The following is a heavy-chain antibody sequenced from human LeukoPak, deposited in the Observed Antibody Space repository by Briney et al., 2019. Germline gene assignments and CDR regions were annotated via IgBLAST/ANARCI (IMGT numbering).Heavy chain of an antibody. D-gene: IGHD2-2*01. CDR2: IRYDGSKK. V-gene: IGHV3-30*02. CDR1: GFTFNNYG. CDR3: GKDLCSSTSCYLDI. J-gene: IGHJ3*02. Sequence: HPGGSLRLSCAASGFTFNNYGMHWVRQAPGRGLEWVAFIRYDGSKKYYADSVRGRFTISRDNSKNTLYLQVNSLRVEDTAVYYCGKDLCSSTSCYLDIWGQGAMVTVSS.